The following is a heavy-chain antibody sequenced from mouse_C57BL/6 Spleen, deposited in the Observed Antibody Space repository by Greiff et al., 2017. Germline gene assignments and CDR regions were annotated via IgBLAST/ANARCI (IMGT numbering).Heavy chain of an antibody. Sequence: DVKLVESEGGLVQPGSSMKLSCTASGFTFSDYYMAWVRQVPEKGLEWVANITYDGSSTYYLDSLKSRFIISRDNAKNLLYLQMSSLKSEDTATYYCARDYGSSYDYWGQGTTLTVSS. CDR2: ITYDGSST. D-gene: IGHD1-1*01. J-gene: IGHJ2*01. CDR1: GFTFSDYY. V-gene: IGHV5-16*01. CDR3: ARDYGSSYDY.